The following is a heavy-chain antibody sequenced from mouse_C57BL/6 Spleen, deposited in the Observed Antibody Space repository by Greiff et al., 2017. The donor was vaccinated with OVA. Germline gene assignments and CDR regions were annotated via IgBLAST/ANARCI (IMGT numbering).Heavy chain of an antibody. CDR2: IYPGSGNT. V-gene: IGHV1-76*01. CDR1: GYTFTDYY. Sequence: VQLQQSGAELVRPGASVKLSCKASGYTFTDYYINWVKQRPGQGLEWIARIYPGSGNTYYNEKFKGKATLTAEKSSSTAYMQLSSLTSEDSAVYFCARSPFTTVVAPYYAMDYWGQGTSVTVSS. D-gene: IGHD1-1*01. CDR3: ARSPFTTVVAPYYAMDY. J-gene: IGHJ4*01.